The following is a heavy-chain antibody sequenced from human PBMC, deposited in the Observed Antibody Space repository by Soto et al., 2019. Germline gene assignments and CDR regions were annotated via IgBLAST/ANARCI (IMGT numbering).Heavy chain of an antibody. CDR1: GFTFNRHP. CDR2: ISHDGNNK. Sequence: PGGSLRLSCAASGFTFNRHPLHWVRQAPGKGLEWVAVISHDGNNKYYADSVKGRFTISRDNSMNMLYLQMHGLRTEDTAVYYCAKDLTHSKYYYNGMDVWGQGTTVTVSS. CDR3: AKDLTHSKYYYNGMDV. V-gene: IGHV3-30-3*01. J-gene: IGHJ6*02.